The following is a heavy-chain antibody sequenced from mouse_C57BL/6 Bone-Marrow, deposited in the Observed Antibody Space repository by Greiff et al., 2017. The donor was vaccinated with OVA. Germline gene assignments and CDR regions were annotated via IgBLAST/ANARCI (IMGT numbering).Heavy chain of an antibody. J-gene: IGHJ2*01. CDR1: GYTFTSYW. D-gene: IGHD2-1*01. Sequence: QVQLQQPGAELVKPGASVKMSCKASGYTFTSYWMHWVKQRPGQGLEWIGEIDPSDSYTNYNQKFKGKSTLTVDKSSSTAYMQLSSLTSEDSAVYYCARRGKKRGYYFDYWGQGTTLTVSS. V-gene: IGHV1-69*01. CDR3: ARRGKKRGYYFDY. CDR2: IDPSDSYT.